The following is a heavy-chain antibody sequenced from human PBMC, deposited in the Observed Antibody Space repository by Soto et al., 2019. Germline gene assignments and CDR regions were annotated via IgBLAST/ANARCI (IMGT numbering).Heavy chain of an antibody. V-gene: IGHV3-21*01. Sequence: EVQLVESGGGLVKPGGSLRLSCAASGFTLSSYSMNWVSQAPGKGLEWVSSISSSSSYIYYADSVKSRFTISRDNAKNSLYLQMNSLRAEDTAVYYCARDWGGEGTFDYWGQGTVVTVSS. CDR2: ISSSSSYI. D-gene: IGHD3-16*01. CDR1: GFTLSSYS. CDR3: ARDWGGEGTFDY. J-gene: IGHJ4*02.